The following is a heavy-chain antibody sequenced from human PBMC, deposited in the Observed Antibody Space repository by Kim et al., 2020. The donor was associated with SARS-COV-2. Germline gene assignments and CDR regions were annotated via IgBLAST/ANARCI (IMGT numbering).Heavy chain of an antibody. CDR1: GGTFSSYA. D-gene: IGHD3-22*01. CDR2: IIPIFGTA. J-gene: IGHJ4*02. Sequence: SVKVSCKASGGTFSSYAISWVRQAPGQGLEWMGGIIPIFGTANYAQKFQGRVTITADESTSTAYMELSSLRSEDTAVYYCARVPLHAYDSSALDYWGQGTLVTVSS. V-gene: IGHV1-69*13. CDR3: ARVPLHAYDSSALDY.